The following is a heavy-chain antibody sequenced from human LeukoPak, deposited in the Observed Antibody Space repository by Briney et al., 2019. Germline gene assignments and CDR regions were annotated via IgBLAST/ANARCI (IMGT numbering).Heavy chain of an antibody. J-gene: IGHJ5*02. CDR2: IYTSGST. Sequence: SETLSLTCTVSGGSISSYYWSWIRQLAGKGLEWIGRIYTSGSTNYNPSLKSRVTMSVDTSKNQFSLKLSSVTAADTAVYYCARDPPVTSPLIGNWFDPWGQGTLVTVSS. V-gene: IGHV4-4*07. CDR1: GGSISSYY. CDR3: ARDPPVTSPLIGNWFDP. D-gene: IGHD2-2*01.